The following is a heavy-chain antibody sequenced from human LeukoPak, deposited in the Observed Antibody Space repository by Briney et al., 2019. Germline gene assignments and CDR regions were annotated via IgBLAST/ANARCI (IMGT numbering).Heavy chain of an antibody. CDR2: IIPILGIA. Sequence: ASVKASCKASGGTFSSYAISWVRQAPGQGLEWMGRIIPILGIANYAQKFQGRVTITADKSTSTAYMELSSLRSEDTAVYYCAKSGSYSMGFDYWGQGTLVTVSS. CDR1: GGTFSSYA. CDR3: AKSGSYSMGFDY. V-gene: IGHV1-69*04. J-gene: IGHJ4*02. D-gene: IGHD1-26*01.